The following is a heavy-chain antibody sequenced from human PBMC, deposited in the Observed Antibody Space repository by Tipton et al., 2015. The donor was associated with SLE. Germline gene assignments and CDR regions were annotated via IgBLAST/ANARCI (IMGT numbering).Heavy chain of an antibody. CDR1: GFTVSYDY. V-gene: IGHV3-66*01. D-gene: IGHD3-10*01. CDR3: AREGRGSYFDY. CDR2: INSGGST. J-gene: IGHJ4*02. Sequence: SLRLSCAASGFTVSYDYMTWVRQAPGKGLEWVSSINSGGSTHYADSVNGRFVISRENSKNTLYLQMNSLRAEDTAVYYCAREGRGSYFDYWGQGTLVTVSS.